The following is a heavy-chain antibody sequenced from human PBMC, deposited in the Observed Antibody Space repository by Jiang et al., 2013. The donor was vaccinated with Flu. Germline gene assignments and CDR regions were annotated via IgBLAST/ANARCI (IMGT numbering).Heavy chain of an antibody. D-gene: IGHD3-16*01. CDR3: ARDLGGPPFNFYYYGLDV. CDR2: ISNDGRSK. Sequence: VQLLESGGGVVLPGRSLRLSCAASGFTLSAYATHWVRQAPGKGLEWVAAISNDGRSKYHAGSVEGRFTISRDTSRNTLFVQMNSLRAEDTAVYYCARDLGGPPFNFYYYGLDVWGQGTTVTVSS. V-gene: IGHV3-30*04. J-gene: IGHJ6*02. CDR1: GFTLSAYA.